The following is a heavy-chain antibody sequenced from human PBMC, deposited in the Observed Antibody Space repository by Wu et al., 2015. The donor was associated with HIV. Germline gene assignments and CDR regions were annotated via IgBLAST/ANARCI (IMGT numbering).Heavy chain of an antibody. Sequence: QVQLVQSGAEVKKPGASVKVSCKVSGYTLTELSMHWVRQAPGKGLEWMGGFDPEDGETIYAQKFQGRVTMTEDTSTDTAYMELSSLRSEDTAVYYCATRGGSGGWYPTGYYYYYYMDVWGKGTTVTVSS. J-gene: IGHJ6*03. V-gene: IGHV1-24*01. CDR3: ATRGGSGGWYPTGYYYYYYMDV. CDR2: FDPEDGET. CDR1: GYTLTELS. D-gene: IGHD6-19*01.